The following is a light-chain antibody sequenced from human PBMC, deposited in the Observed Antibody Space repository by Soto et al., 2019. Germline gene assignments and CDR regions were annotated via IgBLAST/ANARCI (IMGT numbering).Light chain of an antibody. CDR2: EVN. CDR1: SSDVGAYNY. Sequence: QSALTQPPSASGSPGQSVTISCAGTSSDVGAYNYVSWYQQHPGKAPKLIISEVNKRPSGVPDRFSGSKSGNTASLTVSGLQHEDDADYYCSSYGGPNNANYVFGTGTKLTVL. V-gene: IGLV2-8*01. J-gene: IGLJ1*01. CDR3: SSYGGPNNANYV.